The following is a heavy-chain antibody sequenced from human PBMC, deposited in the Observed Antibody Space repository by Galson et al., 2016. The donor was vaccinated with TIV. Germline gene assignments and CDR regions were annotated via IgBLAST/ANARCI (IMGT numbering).Heavy chain of an antibody. CDR1: GFTFSSYA. Sequence: SLRLSCAASGFTFSSYAMSWVRQAPGKGLEWVSGITANDGNTYYADSVKGRFTSSRDNSKNTVYLQMNSLRAEDTAVYFCTAYHRGDRGQGTLVTVSS. J-gene: IGHJ4*02. CDR2: ITANDGNT. CDR3: TAYHRGD. V-gene: IGHV3-23*01.